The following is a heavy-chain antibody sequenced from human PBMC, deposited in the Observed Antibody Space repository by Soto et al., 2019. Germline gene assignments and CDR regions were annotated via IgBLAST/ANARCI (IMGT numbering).Heavy chain of an antibody. Sequence: SETLSLTCDVSGVSISSGNWWSWVRQPSGKGLEWIAEVYNDGSANYHPSLESRATISVDRSKNQFSLRLSSVTAADTGKYYCARLVYDSRLNYLYFDHWGQGTLVTVSS. J-gene: IGHJ4*02. CDR2: VYNDGSA. CDR1: GVSISSGNW. V-gene: IGHV4-4*02. D-gene: IGHD3-22*01. CDR3: ARLVYDSRLNYLYFDH.